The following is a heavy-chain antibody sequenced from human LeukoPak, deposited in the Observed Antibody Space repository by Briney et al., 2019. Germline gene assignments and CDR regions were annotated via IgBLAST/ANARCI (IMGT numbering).Heavy chain of an antibody. Sequence: ASVKVSCKTSGGTFSDTPINWMRQAPGQGLEWMGGIIPMFGSPKYAQKFRGRVTITTDESTSTAYMELSSLRSADTAVYYCATIGASVAVCPPVDHWGQGTLVTVSS. V-gene: IGHV1-69*05. CDR1: GGTFSDTP. D-gene: IGHD6-6*01. CDR3: ATIGASVAVCPPVDH. J-gene: IGHJ4*02. CDR2: IIPMFGSP.